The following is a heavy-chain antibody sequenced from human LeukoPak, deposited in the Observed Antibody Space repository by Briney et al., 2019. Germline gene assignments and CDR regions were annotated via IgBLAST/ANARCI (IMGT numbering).Heavy chain of an antibody. Sequence: SETLSLTCTVSDGSISSNSYYWGWIRQPPGKGLEWIGSISYSGRTYYNPSLKSRVTISVDTSKNQFSLKLSSVTAADTAVYYCARLLGYSSSGYPYYFDYWGQGTLVTVSS. CDR3: ARLLGYSSSGYPYYFDY. CDR1: DGSISSNSYY. V-gene: IGHV4-39*07. CDR2: ISYSGRT. D-gene: IGHD6-13*01. J-gene: IGHJ4*02.